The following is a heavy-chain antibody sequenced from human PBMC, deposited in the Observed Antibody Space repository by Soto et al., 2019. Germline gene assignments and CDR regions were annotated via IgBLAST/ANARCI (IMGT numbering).Heavy chain of an antibody. V-gene: IGHV1-69*01. CDR3: ARGLRTGNYGMDV. CDR1: GGTFNNYA. J-gene: IGHJ6*02. CDR2: IIPMFETV. Sequence: QEQLLQSGAEVRKPGSSVKVSCKASGGTFNNYAVSWVRQAPGQGLEWMGGIIPMFETVNYAQRFQGRLTIAADASTSTAYMELPRLTSADTAIYFCARGLRTGNYGMDVLGQGTTVTVSS. D-gene: IGHD2-15*01.